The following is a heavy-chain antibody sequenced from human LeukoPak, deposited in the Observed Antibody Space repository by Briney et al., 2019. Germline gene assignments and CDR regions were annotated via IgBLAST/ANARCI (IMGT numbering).Heavy chain of an antibody. CDR2: ISYDGSNK. CDR3: AGDMASGSGWYIRRGDYYYYGMDD. Sequence: GGSLRLSCAASGFTFSSYAMHWVRQAPGKGLEWVAVISYDGSNKYYADSVKGRFTISRDNSKNTLYLQMNSLRAEDTAVYYCAGDMASGSGWYIRRGDYYYYGMDDWGKGTTVTVSS. J-gene: IGHJ6*04. V-gene: IGHV3-30*04. CDR1: GFTFSSYA. D-gene: IGHD6-19*01.